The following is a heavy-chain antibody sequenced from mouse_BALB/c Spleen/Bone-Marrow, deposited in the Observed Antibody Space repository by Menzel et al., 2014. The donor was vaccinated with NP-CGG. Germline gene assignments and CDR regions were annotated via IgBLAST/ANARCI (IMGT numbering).Heavy chain of an antibody. CDR3: ARDGNFAMDY. CDR2: INDGGSYT. J-gene: IGHJ4*01. V-gene: IGHV5-4*02. CDR1: GFTFSDYY. Sequence: EVMLVESGGGLVKPGGSLKLSCAVSGFTFSDYYMYWVRQNPEKRLEWVATINDGGSYTYYPDSVKGRSTISRDNAKNNLYLQMSSLKSEDTAMYYCARDGNFAMDYWGQGTSVTVSS. D-gene: IGHD2-1*01.